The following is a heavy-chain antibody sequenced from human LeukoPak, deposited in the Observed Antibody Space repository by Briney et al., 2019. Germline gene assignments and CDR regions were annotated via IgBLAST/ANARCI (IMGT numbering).Heavy chain of an antibody. Sequence: TGGSLRLSCAPSGFTFSSYSMNWVRQAPGKGLEWVSTISSSSSYIYYADSVKGRFTMSRDNAKNSLYLQMNSLRAEGTAVYYCARDGGRMDVWGQGTTVTVSS. J-gene: IGHJ6*02. D-gene: IGHD6-25*01. CDR3: ARDGGRMDV. CDR1: GFTFSSYS. CDR2: ISSSSSYI. V-gene: IGHV3-21*01.